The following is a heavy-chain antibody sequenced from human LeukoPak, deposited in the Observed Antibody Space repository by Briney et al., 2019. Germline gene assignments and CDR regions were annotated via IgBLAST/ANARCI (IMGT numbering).Heavy chain of an antibody. CDR2: INPHSGDT. Sequence: ASVKVSCKASGYTFTGYYMHWVRQAPGQGLEWMGWINPHSGDTNYAQKFQGRVTMTRDTSISTAYMDLSRLRSDDTAVYYCARATGDVSLLEEYWGRGTLVTVSS. CDR3: ARATGDVSLLEEY. J-gene: IGHJ4*02. D-gene: IGHD1-1*01. CDR1: GYTFTGYY. V-gene: IGHV1-2*02.